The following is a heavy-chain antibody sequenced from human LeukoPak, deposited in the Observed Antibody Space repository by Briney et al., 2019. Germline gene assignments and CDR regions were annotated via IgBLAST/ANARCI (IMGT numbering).Heavy chain of an antibody. CDR2: ISSHNGNR. V-gene: IGHV1-18*01. J-gene: IGHJ5*02. CDR3: ARRHYDSRGYYYEGGGWFDP. CDR1: GYTFTGYG. Sequence: ASVKVSCKASGYTFTGYGINWVRQAPGQGLEWMGWISSHNGNRNYAQRFQGRITMTTDTSTSTAYMELRSLRSDDTAVYYCARRHYDSRGYYYEGGGWFDPWGQGTLITVSS. D-gene: IGHD3-22*01.